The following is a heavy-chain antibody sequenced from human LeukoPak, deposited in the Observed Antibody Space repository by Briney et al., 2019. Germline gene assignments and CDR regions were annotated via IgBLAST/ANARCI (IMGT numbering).Heavy chain of an antibody. Sequence: GGSLRLSCAASGFTFSDYYMSWLRQAPGKGLEWVSYISSSSYTNYADSVKGRFTISRDNAKNSLYLQMNSLRAEDTAVYYCARGGGLILRYFDWLFAYYFDYWGQGTLVTVSS. D-gene: IGHD3-9*01. V-gene: IGHV3-11*06. CDR3: ARGGGLILRYFDWLFAYYFDY. CDR1: GFTFSDYY. CDR2: ISSSSYT. J-gene: IGHJ4*02.